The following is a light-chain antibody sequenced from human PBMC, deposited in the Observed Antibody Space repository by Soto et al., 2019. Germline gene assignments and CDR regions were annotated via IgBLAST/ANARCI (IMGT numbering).Light chain of an antibody. CDR1: QSISTW. J-gene: IGKJ2*01. V-gene: IGKV1-5*01. Sequence: DIQMTQSPSTLSASVGDRVTITCRASQSISTWLAWYQQKPGKAPKLLIYDASNLENGVPSRFSGSGSGTEFILTISSLQPDDFATYYCQQYNFYSPYTFGQGTKLEIK. CDR3: QQYNFYSPYT. CDR2: DAS.